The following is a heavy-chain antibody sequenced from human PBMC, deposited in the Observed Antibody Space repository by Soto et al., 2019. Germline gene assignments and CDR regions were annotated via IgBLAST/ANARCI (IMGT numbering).Heavy chain of an antibody. CDR3: ARAYPYDTGYGMDV. V-gene: IGHV4-4*07. D-gene: IGHD3-22*01. Sequence: PSETLSLTYTVSGGSISSYSWRWIRQPAGKGLEWIGRIYTSGSTNYNPSLKSRVTMSVDTSKNQFSLKLSSVTAADTAVYYCARAYPYDTGYGMDVWGQGTTVTVSS. J-gene: IGHJ6*02. CDR2: IYTSGST. CDR1: GGSISSYS.